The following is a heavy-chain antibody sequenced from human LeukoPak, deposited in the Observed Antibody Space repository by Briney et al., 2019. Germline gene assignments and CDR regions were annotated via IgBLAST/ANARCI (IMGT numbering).Heavy chain of an antibody. CDR3: ARVGMKYYYDSSGYNDY. Sequence: GASVKVSCKASGYTFTSYAMNWVRQAPGQGLEWMGWINTNTGNPTYAQGFTGRFVFSLDTSVSTAYLQISSLKAEDTAVYYCARVGMKYYYDSSGYNDYWGQGTLVTVSS. V-gene: IGHV7-4-1*02. CDR1: GYTFTSYA. D-gene: IGHD3-22*01. CDR2: INTNTGNP. J-gene: IGHJ4*02.